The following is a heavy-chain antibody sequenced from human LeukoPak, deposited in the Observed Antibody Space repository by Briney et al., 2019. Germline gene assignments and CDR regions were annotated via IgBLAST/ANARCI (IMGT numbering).Heavy chain of an antibody. Sequence: ASVKVSCKASGYTLTSYGFSWVRQAPGQGLEWMGWVSAYNGNTNYAQKLQGRVTLTTNTSTSTAYMELRSLRSDDTAVYYCAREYRITAAGFYGVDVWGQGTTVTVSS. J-gene: IGHJ6*02. CDR2: VSAYNGNT. CDR3: AREYRITAAGFYGVDV. D-gene: IGHD6-13*01. V-gene: IGHV1-18*01. CDR1: GYTLTSYG.